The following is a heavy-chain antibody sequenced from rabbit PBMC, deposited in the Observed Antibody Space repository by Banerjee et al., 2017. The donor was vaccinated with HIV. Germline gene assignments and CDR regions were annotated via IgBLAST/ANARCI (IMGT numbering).Heavy chain of an antibody. Sequence: WAKGRFTISKTSSTTVTLHMTSLTDADTATYFCAREWPGGSVNLDLRGPGTLVTVS. D-gene: IGHD8-1*01. CDR3: AREWPGGSVNLDL. V-gene: IGHV1S40*01. J-gene: IGHJ4*01.